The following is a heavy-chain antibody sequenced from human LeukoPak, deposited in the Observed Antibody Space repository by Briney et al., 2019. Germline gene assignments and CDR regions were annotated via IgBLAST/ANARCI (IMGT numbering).Heavy chain of an antibody. Sequence: ASVKVSCKASGYTFTTYGFTWVRQAPGQGLEWMGWISPYNANTNYAQRFQGRVTMTTDTSTSTAYMELRSLRSEDTAVYYCARGNDYSNYYYYYMDVWGKGTTVTVSS. D-gene: IGHD4-11*01. CDR2: ISPYNANT. J-gene: IGHJ6*03. CDR3: ARGNDYSNYYYYYMDV. CDR1: GYTFTTYG. V-gene: IGHV1-18*01.